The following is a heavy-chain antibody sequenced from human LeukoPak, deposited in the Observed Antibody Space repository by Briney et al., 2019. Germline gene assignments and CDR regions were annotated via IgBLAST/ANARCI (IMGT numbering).Heavy chain of an antibody. Sequence: ASVKVSCKVSGYTLTELSMHWVRQAPGKGLEWMGGFDPEDGETIYAQKFQGRVTMTEDTSTDTAYIELSSLRSEDTAVYYCATSLSDHSPHDAFDIWGQGTMVTVSS. CDR3: ATSLSDHSPHDAFDI. CDR2: FDPEDGET. V-gene: IGHV1-24*01. J-gene: IGHJ3*02. CDR1: GYTLTELS.